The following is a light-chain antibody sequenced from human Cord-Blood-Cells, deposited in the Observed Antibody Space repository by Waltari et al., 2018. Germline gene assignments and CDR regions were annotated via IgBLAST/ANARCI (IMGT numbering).Light chain of an antibody. V-gene: IGLV2-14*01. CDR1: RSDVGGFTS. CDR2: DVT. J-gene: IGLJ2*01. CDR3: SSYTSSSTVV. Sequence: QSALTQPHSVSGSPGQSRTTSCTGTRSDVGGFTSVSWHQQHPVNTPKPMIYDVTNRPSGVSNRFSGSKSGNTASLTISGLQAEDEADYYCSSYTSSSTVVFGGGTKLTVL.